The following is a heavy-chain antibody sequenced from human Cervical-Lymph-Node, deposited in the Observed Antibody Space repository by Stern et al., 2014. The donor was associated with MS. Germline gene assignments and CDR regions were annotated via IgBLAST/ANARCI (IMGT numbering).Heavy chain of an antibody. J-gene: IGHJ5*02. D-gene: IGHD4-17*01. CDR1: GFTFSSYW. V-gene: IGHV3-74*02. CDR2: INRDGSST. CDR3: ARALEDYGDYPNWFDP. Sequence: EMQLVESGGGLVQPGGSLRLSCTASGFTFSSYWMHWVRQALGKGLVWVSHINRDGSSTTYADSVKGRFTISRDNAKNTLYLQMNSLRAEDTAVYYCARALEDYGDYPNWFDPWGQGTLVTVSS.